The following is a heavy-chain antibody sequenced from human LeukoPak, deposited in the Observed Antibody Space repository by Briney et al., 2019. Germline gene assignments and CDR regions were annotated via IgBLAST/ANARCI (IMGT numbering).Heavy chain of an antibody. CDR1: GFTFDYCA. Sequence: PGGSLSLSCAASGFTFDYCAMHWVRQAPGKGLEWVSLITYDCGSTLYADSVKGPFTMSRDNSKESLYLQMHSLRGDDTALYYCAKGDARKVGARHAFDIWGQGTMVTVSS. CDR3: AKGDARKVGARHAFDI. CDR2: ITYDCGST. J-gene: IGHJ3*02. V-gene: IGHV3-43D*03. D-gene: IGHD1-26*01.